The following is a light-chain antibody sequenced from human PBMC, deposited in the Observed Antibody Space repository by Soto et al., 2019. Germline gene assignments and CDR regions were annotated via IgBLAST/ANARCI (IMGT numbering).Light chain of an antibody. CDR1: SSNIGAGYD. V-gene: IGLV1-40*01. J-gene: IGLJ1*01. Sequence: QSVLTQPPSVSGAPGQRVTISCTGSSSNIGAGYDVHWYQQLPGTAPKLLIYGNTNRPSGVPDRFSGSRSGTSASLAITGLQAEDDGDYYCSSFAGSNNFPYVFGTGTKLTVL. CDR2: GNT. CDR3: SSFAGSNNFPYV.